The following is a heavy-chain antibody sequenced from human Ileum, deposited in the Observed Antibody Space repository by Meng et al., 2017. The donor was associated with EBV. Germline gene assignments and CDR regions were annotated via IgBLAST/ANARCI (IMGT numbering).Heavy chain of an antibody. V-gene: IGHV3-30*03. D-gene: IGHD1-14*01. J-gene: IGHJ5*02. CDR2: IPADGGKI. Sequence: GGGVSRLGRSLGPSCAASGFTAFPFSPDGFFWVPQAPGKGPEWVSIIPADGGKIYYADSVKGRFTISRDNSKNTVYLQMDSLRVEDTAVYYCARDETGRFDPWGQGTLVTVSS. CDR3: ARDETGRFDP. CDR1: GFTAFPFSPDG.